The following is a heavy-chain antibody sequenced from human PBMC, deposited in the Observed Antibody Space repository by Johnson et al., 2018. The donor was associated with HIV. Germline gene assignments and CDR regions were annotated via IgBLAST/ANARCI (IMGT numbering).Heavy chain of an antibody. CDR3: ARAPGWFDAFDI. J-gene: IGHJ3*02. V-gene: IGHV3-11*04. Sequence: QVHLVESGGGLVKPGGSLRLSCVASGFSFSDYYMSWIRQAPGKGLEWISFMSSSGSTIYHAESVKGRFTISRDNAKNSLYLQMNSLRVEDTAVYYCARAPGWFDAFDIWGQGTMVTVSS. CDR2: MSSSGSTI. D-gene: IGHD6-19*01. CDR1: GFSFSDYY.